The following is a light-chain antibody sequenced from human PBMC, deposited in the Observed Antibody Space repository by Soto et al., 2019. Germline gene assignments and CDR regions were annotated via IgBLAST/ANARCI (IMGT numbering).Light chain of an antibody. V-gene: IGKV3-20*01. CDR3: QQYGGSPRT. CDR1: QSIGGNF. Sequence: EIVLTQSPGTLSLSPGEGATLSCRASQSIGGNFLAWYQQRRGQAPRLLIHGASNRATGIPDRFSGIGSGTDFTLTITRLEPEDFAFYYCQQYGGSPRTFGQGTKVEVK. CDR2: GAS. J-gene: IGKJ1*01.